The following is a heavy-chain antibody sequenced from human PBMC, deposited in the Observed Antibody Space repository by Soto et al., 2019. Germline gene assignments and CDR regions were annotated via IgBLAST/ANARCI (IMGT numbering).Heavy chain of an antibody. D-gene: IGHD3-22*01. CDR1: GFTFRNAW. V-gene: IGHV3-15*01. CDR2: IRSKTDGGTT. CDR3: AADQDYFDSSGYYRVVGDY. Sequence: GGSLRLSCAASGFTFRNAWMSWVRQVPGKGLEWVGHIRSKTDGGTTAYAAPVKGRFTISRDDSKNTLYLQMNSLKTEDTAVYYCAADQDYFDSSGYYRVVGDYWGQGTLVTSPQ. J-gene: IGHJ4*02.